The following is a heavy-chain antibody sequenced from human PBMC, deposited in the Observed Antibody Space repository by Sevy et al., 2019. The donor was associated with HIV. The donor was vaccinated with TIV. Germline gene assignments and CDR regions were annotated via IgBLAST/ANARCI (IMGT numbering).Heavy chain of an antibody. CDR2: IIPIFGTA. Sequence: ASVKVSCKASGGTFSSYAISWVRQAPGQGLEWMGGIIPIFGTANYAQKFQGRVTITADESTSTAYMELSSLRSEDAAVYYCARGGVSDYVPYYYYGMDVWGQGTTVTVSS. J-gene: IGHJ6*02. D-gene: IGHD1-26*01. CDR3: ARGGVSDYVPYYYYGMDV. CDR1: GGTFSSYA. V-gene: IGHV1-69*13.